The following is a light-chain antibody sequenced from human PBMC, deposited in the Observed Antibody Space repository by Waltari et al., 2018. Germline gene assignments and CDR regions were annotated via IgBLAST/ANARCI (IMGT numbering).Light chain of an antibody. V-gene: IGLV2-14*03. Sequence: QSALTQPASVSGSPGQSITISCTGTSRDVGGYNYVTWYQHHPGKAPKLIIFDVTKRPSGVSDRFAGAKSGNTASLTISVLQAEDESEYYCSSFTGNTWVFGGGTKLTVL. CDR3: SSFTGNTWV. CDR2: DVT. J-gene: IGLJ3*02. CDR1: SRDVGGYNY.